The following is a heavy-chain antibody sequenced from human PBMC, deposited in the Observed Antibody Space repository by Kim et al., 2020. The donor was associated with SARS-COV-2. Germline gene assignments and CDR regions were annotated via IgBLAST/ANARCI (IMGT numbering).Heavy chain of an antibody. V-gene: IGHV3-74*01. J-gene: IGHJ4*02. Sequence: GGSLRLSCAASGFTFSSDWMHWVRQAPGKGLVWVSRINSDGSSTNYADSVKGRCTISRDHAKNPLYLQMNRLRAEDTAVYYCSRGPLGVYGFDYWGQVTL. CDR1: GFTFSSDW. CDR3: SRGPLGVYGFDY. CDR2: INSDGSST. D-gene: IGHD2-8*01.